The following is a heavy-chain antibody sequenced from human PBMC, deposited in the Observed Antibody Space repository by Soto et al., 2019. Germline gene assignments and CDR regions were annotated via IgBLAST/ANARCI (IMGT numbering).Heavy chain of an antibody. D-gene: IGHD3-22*01. J-gene: IGHJ5*02. CDR2: IIPIFGTA. CDR3: ARDRGPSSGYYPYWFDP. Sequence: QVQLVQSGAEVKKPGSSVKVSCKASGGTFSSYAITWVRQAPGQGLEWMGGIIPIFGTANYAQKFQARVTITADESTSTAYMEISSLRSEDTAVYYCARDRGPSSGYYPYWFDPWGQGTLVTGSS. V-gene: IGHV1-69*12. CDR1: GGTFSSYA.